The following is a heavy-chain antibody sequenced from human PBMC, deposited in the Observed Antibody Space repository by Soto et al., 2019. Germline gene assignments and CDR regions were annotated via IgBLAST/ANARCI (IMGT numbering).Heavy chain of an antibody. V-gene: IGHV3-48*01. CDR3: FNGDYS. Sequence: EEQLVESGGGLVQPGGSLRLSCAASGFSFSTHYMNWVRQTPVMGLEWVSSINRYSTVIKYTDSVNGRFTLASDTARNSLSIQQNRLRAEDTAVYYCFNGDYSGGQGTLVTVYS. CDR2: INRYSTVI. J-gene: IGHJ5*01. CDR1: GFSFSTHY.